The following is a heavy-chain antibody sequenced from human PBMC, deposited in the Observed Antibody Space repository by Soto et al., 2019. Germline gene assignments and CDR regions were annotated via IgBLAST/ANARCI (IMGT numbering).Heavy chain of an antibody. CDR2: ITGSGLTT. Sequence: EVQLLESGGGLTQPGGSLRLSCTASGFTFTDYAMHWVRQVPGKGLEWVSGITGSGLTTYYSHFAKGRFTISRDNSKNTLFLHMNTLRDEESAIYYCAKPATVTRNWGQGAQVTVAA. J-gene: IGHJ4*02. CDR3: AKPATVTRN. CDR1: GFTFTDYA. V-gene: IGHV3-23*01. D-gene: IGHD4-17*01.